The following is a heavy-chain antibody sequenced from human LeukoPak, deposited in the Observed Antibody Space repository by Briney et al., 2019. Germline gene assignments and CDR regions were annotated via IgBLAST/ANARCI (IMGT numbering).Heavy chain of an antibody. CDR1: GESFSGYY. Sequence: PSETLSLTCAVYGESFSGYYWSWIRQPPGKGLEWIGEINHSGSTNYHPSLQSRVTISVDTSKNQFSLKLSSVAAADTAVYYCARAAPMVRGVPLDYWGQGTLVTVSS. D-gene: IGHD3-10*01. J-gene: IGHJ4*02. V-gene: IGHV4-34*01. CDR3: ARAAPMVRGVPLDY. CDR2: INHSGST.